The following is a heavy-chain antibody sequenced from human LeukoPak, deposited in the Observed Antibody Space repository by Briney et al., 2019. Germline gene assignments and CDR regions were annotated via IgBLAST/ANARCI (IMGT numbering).Heavy chain of an antibody. Sequence: EPGGSLRLSCAASGFTFDDYAMHWVRQVPGKGLEWVSGVSWNSGSIGYADSVKGRFTTSRDNAKNTLYLQMNSLRAEDTAVYYCARDGLSHCSGGRCYSGFGYFDYWGQGTLVTVSS. CDR3: ARDGLSHCSGGRCYSGFGYFDY. D-gene: IGHD2-15*01. CDR1: GFTFDDYA. CDR2: VSWNSGSI. V-gene: IGHV3-9*01. J-gene: IGHJ4*02.